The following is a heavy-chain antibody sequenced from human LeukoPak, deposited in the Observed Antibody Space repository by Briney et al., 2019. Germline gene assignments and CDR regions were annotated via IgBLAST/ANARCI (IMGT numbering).Heavy chain of an antibody. V-gene: IGHV3-23*01. CDR3: AKVAPVDIVVVPAALPYYYYYYMDV. J-gene: IGHJ6*03. CDR1: GFTFSSYA. D-gene: IGHD2-2*01. Sequence: PGGSLRLSCAASGFTFSSYAMSWVRQAPGKGLEWVSAISGSGGSTYYADSVKGRFTISRDNSKNTLYLQMNSLRAEDTAVYYCAKVAPVDIVVVPAALPYYYYYYMDVWGKGTTVTVSS. CDR2: ISGSGGST.